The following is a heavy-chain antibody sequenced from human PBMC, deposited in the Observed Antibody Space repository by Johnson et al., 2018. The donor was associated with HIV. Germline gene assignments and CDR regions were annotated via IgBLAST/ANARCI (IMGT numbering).Heavy chain of an antibody. Sequence: QMLLVESGGGVVQPGRSLRVSCGASGFTFSSHDMHWVRQAPGKGLEWVSAISGSGGSTYYANSVKVRFTISRDNAKNSLYLQMNSLRAEDTAVYYCARSPRAAEGAFDIWGQGTMVTVSS. CDR3: ARSPRAAEGAFDI. J-gene: IGHJ3*02. CDR1: GFTFSSHD. V-gene: IGHV3-NL1*01. CDR2: ISGSGGST. D-gene: IGHD6-13*01.